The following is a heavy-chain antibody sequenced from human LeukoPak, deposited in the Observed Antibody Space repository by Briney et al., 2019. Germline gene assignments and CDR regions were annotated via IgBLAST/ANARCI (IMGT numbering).Heavy chain of an antibody. CDR2: INPNSGGT. J-gene: IGHJ1*01. D-gene: IGHD6-6*01. V-gene: IGHV1-2*02. CDR3: ARGEQLVPYFQH. Sequence: GASVKVSCKASGYTFAGYYMHWVRQAPGQGLEWMGWINPNSGGTNYAQKFQGRVTMTRDTSISTAYMEVSRLRSDDTAVYYCARGEQLVPYFQHWGQGTLVTVSS. CDR1: GYTFAGYY.